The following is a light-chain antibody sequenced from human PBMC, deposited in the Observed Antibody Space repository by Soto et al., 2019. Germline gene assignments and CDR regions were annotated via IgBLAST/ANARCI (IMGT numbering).Light chain of an antibody. CDR1: QSVSSNY. J-gene: IGKJ1*01. V-gene: IGKV3-20*01. CDR2: GAS. Sequence: IVLTQSPGTLSLSPGERATLSCRASQSVSSNYLAWYPQTPGQAPRLLIYGASSRAIGIPDRFSGSGSGTDFTLTISRLEPEDFAVYYCQHYGNSALGITFGRGTNVEIK. CDR3: QHYGNSALGIT.